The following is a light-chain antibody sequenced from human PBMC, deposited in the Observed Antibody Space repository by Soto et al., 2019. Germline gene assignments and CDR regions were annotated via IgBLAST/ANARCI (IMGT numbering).Light chain of an antibody. CDR3: QAWDIDCYV. Sequence: SYELTQPPSVSVSPGQTASITCSGDRLGEKYASWYQQKPGQSPVLVIYQDTKRPSGIPERFSGSNSGNTATLTISGTQAMDEADYYCQAWDIDCYVFGSGTKLTVL. J-gene: IGLJ1*01. CDR2: QDT. V-gene: IGLV3-1*01. CDR1: RLGEKY.